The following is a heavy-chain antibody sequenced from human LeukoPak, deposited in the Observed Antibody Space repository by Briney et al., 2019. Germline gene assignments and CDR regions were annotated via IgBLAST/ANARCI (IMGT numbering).Heavy chain of an antibody. CDR2: INHSGST. CDR1: GGSFSGYY. CDR3: ARKPDSRNWFDP. V-gene: IGHV4-34*01. Sequence: PSETLSLTCAVYGGSFSGYYWSWIRQPPGKGLEWIGEINHSGSTNYNPSLKSRVTISVDTSKNQFSLKLSSVTAADTAVYYCARKPDSRNWFDPWGQGTLVIVSS. D-gene: IGHD1-14*01. J-gene: IGHJ5*02.